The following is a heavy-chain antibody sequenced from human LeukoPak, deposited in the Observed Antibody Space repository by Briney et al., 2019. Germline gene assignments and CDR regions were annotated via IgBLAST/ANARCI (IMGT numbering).Heavy chain of an antibody. Sequence: GGSLRLSCAASGFTVSSNYMSWVRQAPGKGLEWVSVIYSGGNTYYADSGKGRFTISRDNSKNTLYLKMNSMRAEDTAVYYCARMSPGDFDWLSFDYWGQGTLVTVSS. CDR3: ARMSPGDFDWLSFDY. CDR2: IYSGGNT. J-gene: IGHJ4*02. D-gene: IGHD3-9*01. CDR1: GFTVSSNY. V-gene: IGHV3-66*01.